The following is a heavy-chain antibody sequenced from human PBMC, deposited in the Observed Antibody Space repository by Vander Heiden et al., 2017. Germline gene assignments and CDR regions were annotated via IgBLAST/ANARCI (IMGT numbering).Heavy chain of an antibody. D-gene: IGHD2-21*02. CDR1: GFTFTNYW. CDR2: INSDGTRT. J-gene: IGHJ5*02. CDR3: ARGGTAPIYDPNWFDP. V-gene: IGHV3-74*03. Sequence: EVQLVESGGGLVQPGGSLRLSCAASGFTFTNYWRHWVRQAPGEGLVWLSRINSDGTRTTYRDSVKGRFTISRDNARNTLYLQMNSLRVEDTAVYFCARGGTAPIYDPNWFDPWGQGTLLTVSS.